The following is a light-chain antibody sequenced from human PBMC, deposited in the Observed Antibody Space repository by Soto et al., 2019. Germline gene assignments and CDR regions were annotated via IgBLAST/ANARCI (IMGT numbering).Light chain of an antibody. J-gene: IGKJ4*01. CDR2: AAS. CDR1: QTINKY. CDR3: QQSYSAPLT. Sequence: DIQMTQSPSSLSASVGDRVTITCRASQTINKYLNWYQQRPGKAPKPLIYAASSLQSGVPSRFSGSGSGTDFTLTIRSLQPEDIATYYCQQSYSAPLTLGGGTKVDIK. V-gene: IGKV1-39*01.